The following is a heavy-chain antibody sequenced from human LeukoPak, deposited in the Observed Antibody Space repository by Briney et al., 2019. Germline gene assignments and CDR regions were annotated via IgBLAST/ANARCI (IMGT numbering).Heavy chain of an antibody. Sequence: GESLKISCKGSGYSFTSYWISWVRQMPGKGLEWMGRIDPSDSYSDFSPSFQGHVTISADKSITTAYLQWSSLKASDTAMYYCARLGGFSGYDVGAFVYWGPGTLVTVSS. CDR3: ARLGGFSGYDVGAFVY. J-gene: IGHJ4*02. V-gene: IGHV5-10-1*01. CDR1: GYSFTSYW. D-gene: IGHD5-12*01. CDR2: IDPSDSYS.